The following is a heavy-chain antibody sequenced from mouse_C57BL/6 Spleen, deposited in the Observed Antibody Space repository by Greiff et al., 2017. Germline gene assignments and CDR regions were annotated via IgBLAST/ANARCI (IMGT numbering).Heavy chain of an antibody. D-gene: IGHD4-1*01. CDR1: GYTFTSYS. V-gene: IGHV1-4*01. CDR3: ARTANWDAMDY. Sequence: QVQLQQSGAELARPGASVKMSCKASGYTFTSYSMHWVKQRPGQGLEWIGYINPSSGYTKYNQKFKDKATLTADKSSSTAYMQLSSLTSEDTAFYDCARTANWDAMDYWGQGTSVTVSS. CDR2: INPSSGYT. J-gene: IGHJ4*01.